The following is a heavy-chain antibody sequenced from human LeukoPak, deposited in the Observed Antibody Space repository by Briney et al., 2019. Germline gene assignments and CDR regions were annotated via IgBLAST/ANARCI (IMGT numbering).Heavy chain of an antibody. Sequence: GGSLRLSCVASGFTFSSYTMTWVRQAPGKGLEWVANINQDGSKINYVDSVRGRFTISRDNAKNSLYLQMNSLRAEDTAVYYCARDIVVVPAAPGDAFDIWGQGTMVTVSS. CDR1: GFTFSSYT. V-gene: IGHV3-7*01. D-gene: IGHD2-2*01. CDR2: INQDGSKI. J-gene: IGHJ3*02. CDR3: ARDIVVVPAAPGDAFDI.